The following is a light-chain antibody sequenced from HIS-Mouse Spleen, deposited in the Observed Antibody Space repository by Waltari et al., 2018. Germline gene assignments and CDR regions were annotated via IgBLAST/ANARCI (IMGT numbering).Light chain of an antibody. Sequence: SYELTQPPSVSVSPGQTASITCSGDKLGDKYACWYQQKPGQSPVLVIYQHSKRPSGIPERFSGSNSGNTATLTISGTQAMDEADYYCQAWDSSTVVFGRGTKLTGL. V-gene: IGLV3-1*01. CDR1: KLGDKY. CDR3: QAWDSSTVV. CDR2: QHS. J-gene: IGLJ2*01.